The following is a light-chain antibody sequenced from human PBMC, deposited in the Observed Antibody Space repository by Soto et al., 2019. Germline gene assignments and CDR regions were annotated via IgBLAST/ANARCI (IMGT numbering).Light chain of an antibody. CDR2: KVS. Sequence: DVVMTQSPLSLPVTLGQPAPISCRSSQSLAYSDGNTYLNWFQQRPGQSPRRLIYKVSNRDSGVPDRFSGSGSDTDFTLKISRVEAEDVGVYYCMQGTHWPPYTFGQGTKLEIK. V-gene: IGKV2-30*01. CDR3: MQGTHWPPYT. CDR1: QSLAYSDGNTY. J-gene: IGKJ2*01.